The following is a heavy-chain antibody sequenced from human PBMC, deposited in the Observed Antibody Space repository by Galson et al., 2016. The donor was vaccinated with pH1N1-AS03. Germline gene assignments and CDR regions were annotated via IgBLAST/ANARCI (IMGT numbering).Heavy chain of an antibody. J-gene: IGHJ3*02. V-gene: IGHV4-39*01. CDR1: GGSISSRDHS. CDR3: AKTVFTDAFDI. D-gene: IGHD4-11*01. Sequence: ETLSLTCTVSGGSISSRDHSWVWIRQTPGKGLEWIGHIYYSGNSYYNPSLKSRVNFSVDTSKNQFSLKLASVTAADTAVYYCAKTVFTDAFDIWSPGTRVSVSS. CDR2: IYYSGNS.